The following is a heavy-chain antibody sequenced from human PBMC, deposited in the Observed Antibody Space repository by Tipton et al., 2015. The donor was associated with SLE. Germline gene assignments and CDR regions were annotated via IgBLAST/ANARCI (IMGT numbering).Heavy chain of an antibody. V-gene: IGHV3-23*03. Sequence: SLRLSCAASGFIFSDYSMNWVRQTPEKGLEWVSVFYSVAGTFYADSVRGRFTISGDVSENVLYLEMNSLRAEDTAVYYCARDRKSGWGDAFDIWGQGTLVTVSS. D-gene: IGHD1-14*01. J-gene: IGHJ3*02. CDR1: GFIFSDYS. CDR2: FYSVAGT. CDR3: ARDRKSGWGDAFDI.